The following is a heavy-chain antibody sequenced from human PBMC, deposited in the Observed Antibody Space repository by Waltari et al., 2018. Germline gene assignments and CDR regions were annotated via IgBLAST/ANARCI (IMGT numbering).Heavy chain of an antibody. Sequence: QRQLVQSGAEVKTPGASVTVSCQPYGYPFTGYYIHWVREAPGQGLGWMGRVITNSGDTNCAQKFQGRVTLTRDTSTSTGYMQLSGLRSDDTALYYCARDPAGDGFYYFDYWGQGSLVTVSS. V-gene: IGHV1-2*06. J-gene: IGHJ4*02. CDR3: ARDPAGDGFYYFDY. D-gene: IGHD2-2*01. CDR2: VITNSGDT. CDR1: GYPFTGYY.